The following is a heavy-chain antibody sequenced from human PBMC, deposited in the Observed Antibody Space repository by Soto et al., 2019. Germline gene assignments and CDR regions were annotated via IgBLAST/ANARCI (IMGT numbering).Heavy chain of an antibody. D-gene: IGHD6-13*01. CDR3: ARDLAGSSSWYVQNYYGMDV. J-gene: IGHJ6*02. V-gene: IGHV3-30-3*01. CDR2: ISYDGSNK. Sequence: QVQLVESGGGVVQPGRSLRLSCAASGFTFSSYAMHWVRQAPGKGLEWVAVISYDGSNKYYADSVKGRFTISRDNSKNTLYLQMNSLRAEDTAVYYCARDLAGSSSWYVQNYYGMDVWGQGTTVTVSS. CDR1: GFTFSSYA.